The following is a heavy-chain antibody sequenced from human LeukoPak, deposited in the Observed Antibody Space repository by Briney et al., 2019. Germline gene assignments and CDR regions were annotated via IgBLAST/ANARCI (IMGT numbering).Heavy chain of an antibody. V-gene: IGHV3-30*04. CDR2: ISYDGSNK. CDR3: ARVGRTNDAFDI. J-gene: IGHJ3*02. CDR1: GFTFSSYA. D-gene: IGHD1-7*01. Sequence: GGSLRLSCAASGFTFSSYAMHWVRQAPGKGLEWVAVISYDGSNKYYADSVKGRFTISRDNSKNTLYLQMNSLRAEDTAVYYCARVGRTNDAFDIWGQGAMVTVSS.